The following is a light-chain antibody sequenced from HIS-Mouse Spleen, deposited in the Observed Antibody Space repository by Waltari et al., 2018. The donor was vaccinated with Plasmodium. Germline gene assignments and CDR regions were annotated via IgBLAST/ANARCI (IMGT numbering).Light chain of an antibody. CDR1: QRVSSSY. J-gene: IGKJ2*01. CDR3: QQYGSSPYT. Sequence: EIVLTQSPGTLSLSPGERATLSCRASQRVSSSYLAWYKQTPGQAPRLLIYGASSRATGIPDRFSGRGSGTDFTLTISRLEPEDVAVYYCQQYGSSPYTFGQGTKLEIK. V-gene: IGKV3-20*01. CDR2: GAS.